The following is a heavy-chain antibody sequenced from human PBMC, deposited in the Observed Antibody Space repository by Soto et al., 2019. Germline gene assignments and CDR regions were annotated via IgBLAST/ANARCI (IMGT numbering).Heavy chain of an antibody. CDR3: AREEPASRHHDY. D-gene: IGHD1-26*01. Sequence: QVQLQQWGAGQLKPSETLSLTCAVYGGSFSDYYWSWIRQTPEKGLEWIGEVSHSGSTTYNPSLKNRVTIAIDTSKNQFSLTLNSVTAADTAMYFCAREEPASRHHDYWGQGNLVTVSS. J-gene: IGHJ4*02. CDR2: VSHSGST. V-gene: IGHV4-34*02. CDR1: GGSFSDYY.